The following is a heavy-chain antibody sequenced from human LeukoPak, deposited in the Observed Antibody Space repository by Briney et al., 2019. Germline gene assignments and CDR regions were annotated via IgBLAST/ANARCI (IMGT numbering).Heavy chain of an antibody. CDR2: IYHSGST. J-gene: IGHJ4*02. CDR1: GVSFSGYY. V-gene: IGHV4-34*01. D-gene: IGHD3-22*01. CDR3: ARGSRIEHYDSSGYYNY. Sequence: SETLSLTCAVYGVSFSGYYWSWIRQPPGKGLEWIGDIYHSGSTNYNPSLKSRVTISVDTSKNQFSLKLSSVTAADTAVYYCARGSRIEHYDSSGYYNYWGQGTLVTVSS.